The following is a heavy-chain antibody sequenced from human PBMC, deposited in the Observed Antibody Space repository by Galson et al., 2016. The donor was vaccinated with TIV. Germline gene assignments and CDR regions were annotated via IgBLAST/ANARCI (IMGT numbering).Heavy chain of an antibody. Sequence: SETLSLTCAVFGDAINSSRYFRGWVRQTPQKGLEWIGSIYYGGTTYYTPSLQSRLTISVDTSKGQFSLWLRSVTASDTAVYYCAGHLNSLGSGNDYFPHWGQGILVTVSS. CDR3: AGHLNSLGSGNDYFPH. V-gene: IGHV4-39*01. J-gene: IGHJ1*01. D-gene: IGHD3-10*01. CDR2: IYYGGTT. CDR1: GDAINSSRYF.